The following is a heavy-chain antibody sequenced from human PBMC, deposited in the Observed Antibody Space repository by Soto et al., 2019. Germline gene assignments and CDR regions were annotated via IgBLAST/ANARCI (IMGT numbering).Heavy chain of an antibody. J-gene: IGHJ6*02. D-gene: IGHD5-18*01. CDR3: ARVSGTARYYYYYGMDV. CDR1: GGTFSSYA. CDR2: IIPIFGTA. Sequence: GASVNVSCNASGGTFSSYAISWVRQAPGQGLEWMGGIIPIFGTANYAQKFQGRVTITADESTSTAYMELSSLRSEDTAVYYCARVSGTARYYYYYGMDVWGQGTTVTVSS. V-gene: IGHV1-69*13.